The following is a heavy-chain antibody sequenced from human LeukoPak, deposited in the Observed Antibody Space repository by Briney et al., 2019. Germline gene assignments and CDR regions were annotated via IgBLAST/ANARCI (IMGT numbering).Heavy chain of an antibody. Sequence: SETLSLTCTVSGGSISSGSYYWSWIRQPAGKGLVWIGRMYTSGSTNYNPSLKSQVTISVDTSKNQFSLKLSSVTAADTAVYYCAREDYSYPTSGPFDPWGQGTLVTVSS. CDR1: GGSISSGSYY. J-gene: IGHJ5*02. D-gene: IGHD3-16*02. V-gene: IGHV4-61*02. CDR3: AREDYSYPTSGPFDP. CDR2: MYTSGST.